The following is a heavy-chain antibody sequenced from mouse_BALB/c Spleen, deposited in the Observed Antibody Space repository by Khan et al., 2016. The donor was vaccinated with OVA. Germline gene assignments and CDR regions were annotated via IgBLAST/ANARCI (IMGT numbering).Heavy chain of an antibody. J-gene: IGHJ3*01. CDR2: IYPGNVNT. Sequence: VQLQQSGPELVKLGASVRISCKASGYTFTNYYIHWIKQRPGQGLEWIGWIYPGNVNTKYNEKFKGKATLTADKSSRTAYLQLRRRTSEDSAVYFCAREGYYGNCRAGFLYWGQGTLVTVSA. D-gene: IGHD2-1*01. CDR1: GYTFTNYY. CDR3: AREGYYGNCRAGFLY. V-gene: IGHV1S56*01.